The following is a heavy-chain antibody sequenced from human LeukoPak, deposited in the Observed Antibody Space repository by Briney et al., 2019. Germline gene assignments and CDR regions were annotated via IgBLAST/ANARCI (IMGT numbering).Heavy chain of an antibody. CDR2: INTNTGNP. J-gene: IGHJ6*03. V-gene: IGHV7-4-1*02. CDR3: AREKRGSGWYEVGDYYYYYYMDV. CDR1: GYTFTSYA. D-gene: IGHD6-19*01. Sequence: ASVKVSCKASGYTFTSYAMNWVRQAPGQGLEWMGWINTNTGNPTCAQGFTGRFVFSLDTSVSTAYLQISSLKAEDTAVYYCAREKRGSGWYEVGDYYYYYYMDVWGKGTTVTVSS.